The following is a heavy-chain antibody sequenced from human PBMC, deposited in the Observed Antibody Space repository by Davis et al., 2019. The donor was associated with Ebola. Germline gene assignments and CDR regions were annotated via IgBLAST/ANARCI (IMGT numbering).Heavy chain of an antibody. Sequence: GESLKISCAASGFTFSSYSMNWVRQAPGKGLEWVSGMSDSGGSTYYADSVKGRFTISRDNSKNTLYLQMNSLRAEDRAVYYCAKGTAMVFGEFDYWGQGTLVTVSS. CDR2: MSDSGGST. J-gene: IGHJ4*02. CDR1: GFTFSSYS. CDR3: AKGTAMVFGEFDY. V-gene: IGHV3-23*01. D-gene: IGHD5-18*01.